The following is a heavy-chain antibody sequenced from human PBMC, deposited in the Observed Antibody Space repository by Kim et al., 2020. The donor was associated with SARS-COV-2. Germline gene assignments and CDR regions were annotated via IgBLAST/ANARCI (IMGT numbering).Heavy chain of an antibody. Sequence: TTEYAASVKGRFTISRDDSKSIAYLQMNSLKTEDTAVYYCTRGSSWYFDYWGQGTLVTVSS. J-gene: IGHJ4*02. V-gene: IGHV3-49*02. CDR3: TRGSSWYFDY. CDR2: TT. D-gene: IGHD6-13*01.